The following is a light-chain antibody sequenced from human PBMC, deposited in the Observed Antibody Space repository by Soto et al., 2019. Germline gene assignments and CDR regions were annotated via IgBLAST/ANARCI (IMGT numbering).Light chain of an antibody. Sequence: QPVLTQSSSASASLGSSVKLTCTLSSGHGSYIIAWHQQQPGKAPRYLMKLEGRGSYNKGSGVPDRFSGSSSGADRYLTISNLQFEDEADYYCETWDTNTRVFGGGTKLTVL. J-gene: IGLJ3*02. V-gene: IGLV4-60*02. CDR2: LEGRGSY. CDR3: ETWDTNTRV. CDR1: SGHGSYI.